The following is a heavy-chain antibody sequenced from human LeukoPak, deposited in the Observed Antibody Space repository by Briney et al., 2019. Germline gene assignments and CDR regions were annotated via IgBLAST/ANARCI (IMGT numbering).Heavy chain of an antibody. D-gene: IGHD6-13*01. CDR1: GFTFGGYT. CDR2: ISWDGGSK. J-gene: IGHJ4*02. V-gene: IGHV3-43*01. CDR3: AKDMGRIAAAGWTGFDY. Sequence: GGSLRLSCAASGFTFGGYTMHWVRQAPGKGLEWVSLISWDGGSKYYADSVKGRFTISRDNSKNSLYLQMNSLRTEDTALYYCAKDMGRIAAAGWTGFDYWGQGTLVTVSS.